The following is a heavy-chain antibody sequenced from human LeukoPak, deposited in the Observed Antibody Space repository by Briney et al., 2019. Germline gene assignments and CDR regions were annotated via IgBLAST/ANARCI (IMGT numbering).Heavy chain of an antibody. D-gene: IGHD6-6*01. CDR3: ARYARKSSLYSSSIWFDP. V-gene: IGHV4-38-2*02. CDR2: MYHSGST. Sequence: PSETLSLTCSVSGYSISSAYYWGWIRQPPGKGLEWIGTMYHSGSTNYNPSLKSRVTISVDTSKSQFSLKLSSVTAADTAVYYCARYARKSSLYSSSIWFDPWGQGTLVTVSS. CDR1: GYSISSAYY. J-gene: IGHJ5*02.